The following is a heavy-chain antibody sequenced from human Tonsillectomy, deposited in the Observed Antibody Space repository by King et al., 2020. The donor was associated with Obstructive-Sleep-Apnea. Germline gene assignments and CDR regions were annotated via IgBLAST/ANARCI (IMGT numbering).Heavy chain of an antibody. Sequence: QLQESGPRLVKPWETLSLTCTVSGGSFGAYYCSWIRQPPVRGLEWIGNIYYTGNPNYNPPLKSRITMSVVTTKKQFSLKLRSVTAADTAVYFCAGDYGDYKVDYWGQGSLVTVSS. CDR3: AGDYGDYKVDY. CDR1: GGSFGAYY. V-gene: IGHV4-59*01. CDR2: IYYTGNP. J-gene: IGHJ4*01. D-gene: IGHD4-17*01.